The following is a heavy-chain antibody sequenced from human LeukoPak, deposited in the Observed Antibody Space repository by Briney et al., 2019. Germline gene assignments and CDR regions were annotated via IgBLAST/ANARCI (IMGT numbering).Heavy chain of an antibody. D-gene: IGHD4-17*01. Sequence: PSETLSLTCAVYGGSFSGYYWSWIRQPPGKGLEWIGYIYYSGSTNYNPSLKSRVTISVDTSKNQFSLKLSSVTAADTAVYYCARVDQGCGEVYYYYYMDVWGKGTTVTVSS. CDR2: IYYSGST. CDR3: ARVDQGCGEVYYYYYMDV. V-gene: IGHV4-59*01. CDR1: GGSFSGYY. J-gene: IGHJ6*03.